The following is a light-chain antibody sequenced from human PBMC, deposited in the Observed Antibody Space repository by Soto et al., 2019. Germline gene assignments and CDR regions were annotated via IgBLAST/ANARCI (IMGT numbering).Light chain of an antibody. CDR3: QQYGSSLPWT. CDR2: DAS. Sequence: EIVLTQSSATMSLSPGERATDSSLARQSVSSHLAWYQQKPGQSLRLLIYDASNRATGIPDRFSGSGSGTDFTLTISRLEPEDFAVFYCQQYGSSLPWTVGQGTKVDIK. V-gene: IGKV3-20*01. CDR1: QSVSSH. J-gene: IGKJ1*01.